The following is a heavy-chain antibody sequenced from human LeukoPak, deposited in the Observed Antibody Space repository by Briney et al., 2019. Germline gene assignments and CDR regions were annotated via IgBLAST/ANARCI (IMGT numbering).Heavy chain of an antibody. J-gene: IGHJ4*02. CDR3: ASAYSGSFYFGS. CDR2: KHSSGST. CDR1: GGSISSGSYY. Sequence: SQTLSLTCTVSGGSISSGSYYWGWIRKPAGKGLEWIGRKHSSGSTNYNPSLKSRVTLSLDTSKNQFSLKLSSVTAADTAVYYCASAYSGSFYFGSWGQGILVTVSS. D-gene: IGHD1-26*01. V-gene: IGHV4-61*02.